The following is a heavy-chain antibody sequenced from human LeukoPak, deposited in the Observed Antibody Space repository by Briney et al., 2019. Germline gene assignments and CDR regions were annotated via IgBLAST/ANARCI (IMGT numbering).Heavy chain of an antibody. CDR3: ARDHQAEWLTFGGYYYYGMDV. D-gene: IGHD6-19*01. Sequence: GGSLRLSCAASGFTFSDYYMSWVRQAPGKGLEWVAYMSGSGSIIYHADSVKGRFTISRDNAKNSLYLQMNSLRAEDTAVYYCARDHQAEWLTFGGYYYYGMDVWGQGTTVTVSS. V-gene: IGHV3-11*01. CDR1: GFTFSDYY. J-gene: IGHJ6*02. CDR2: MSGSGSII.